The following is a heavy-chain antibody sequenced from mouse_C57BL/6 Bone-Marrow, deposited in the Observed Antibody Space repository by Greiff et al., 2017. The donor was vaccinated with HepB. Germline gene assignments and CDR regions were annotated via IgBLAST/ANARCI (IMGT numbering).Heavy chain of an antibody. CDR3: ARWGYRAY. V-gene: IGHV5-12*01. J-gene: IGHJ3*01. Sequence: EVKLVESGGGLVQPGGSLKLSCAASGFTFSDYYMYWVRQTPEKRLEWVAYISNGGGSTYYPDTVKGRFTISRDNAKNTLYLQMSRLKSEDTAMYYCARWGYRAYWGQGTLVTVSA. CDR2: ISNGGGST. CDR1: GFTFSDYY. D-gene: IGHD3-1*01.